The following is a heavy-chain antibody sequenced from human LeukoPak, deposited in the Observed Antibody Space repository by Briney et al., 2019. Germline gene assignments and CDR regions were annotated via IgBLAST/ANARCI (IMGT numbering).Heavy chain of an antibody. CDR2: ISGSGGST. CDR1: GFTFSSYA. V-gene: IGHV3-23*01. Sequence: GGPLRLSCAASGFTFSSYAMSWVRQAPGKGLEWVSTISGSGGSTYYVDSVKGRFTISRDNSKNTLYLQMNSLRAEDTAVYYCANRLPRGLYDAFDVWGQGTMVTVSS. J-gene: IGHJ3*01. CDR3: ANRLPRGLYDAFDV. D-gene: IGHD3-10*01.